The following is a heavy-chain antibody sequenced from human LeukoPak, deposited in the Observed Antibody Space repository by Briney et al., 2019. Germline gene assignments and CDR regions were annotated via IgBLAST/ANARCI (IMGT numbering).Heavy chain of an antibody. V-gene: IGHV3-30*04. CDR3: ARSREVGVTTFDFGMDV. CDR2: ISYGGRDK. D-gene: IGHD1-26*01. CDR1: GFTFSSYA. J-gene: IGHJ6*02. Sequence: GGSLRLSCTASGFTFSSYAMHWVRQAPGKGLEWVAIISYGGRDKYYADSVKGRFTISRDNSKNTLYLQMNSLRTEDTAVNYCARSREVGVTTFDFGMDVWGQGTTVTVSS.